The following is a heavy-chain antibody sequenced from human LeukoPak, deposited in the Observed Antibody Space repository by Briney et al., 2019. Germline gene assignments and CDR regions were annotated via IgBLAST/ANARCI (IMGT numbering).Heavy chain of an antibody. CDR1: GFTFSSYS. Sequence: GGSLRLSCAASGFTFSSYSMNWVRQAPGKGLEWVSSISSSSSYIYYADSVKGRFTISRDNAKNSLYLQMNSLKTEDTAVYYCTTDLVGVPNRWFDPWGQGTLVTVSS. V-gene: IGHV3-21*03. CDR3: TTDLVGVPNRWFDP. J-gene: IGHJ5*02. CDR2: ISSSSSYI. D-gene: IGHD1-26*01.